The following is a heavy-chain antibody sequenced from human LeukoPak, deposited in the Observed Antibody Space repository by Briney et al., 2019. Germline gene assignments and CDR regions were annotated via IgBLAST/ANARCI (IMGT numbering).Heavy chain of an antibody. CDR3: AREDPQATVPEGLDV. CDR2: IYFSGAT. V-gene: IGHV4-59*01. CDR1: GGSISNYY. D-gene: IGHD4-17*01. J-gene: IGHJ6*02. Sequence: SETLSLTCTVSGGSISNYYWSWIRQSPVKGLEWIGYIYFSGATNYNPSLKSRVTISVDTSKNQFSLKLSSVTAADTAVYYCAREDPQATVPEGLDVWGQGTTVTVSS.